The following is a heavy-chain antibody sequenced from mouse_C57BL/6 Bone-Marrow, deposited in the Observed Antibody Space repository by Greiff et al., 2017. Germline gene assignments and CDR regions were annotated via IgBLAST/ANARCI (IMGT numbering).Heavy chain of an antibody. Sequence: VQLQQPGAELVMPGASVKLSCKASGYTFTSYWMHWVKQRPGQGLEWIGEIDPSDSYTNYNQTFKGKSTLTVDKSSSTAYMQLSSLTSEDSAVYYCAIYYGNTHAMDYWGKGTSVTVSS. D-gene: IGHD2-1*01. CDR1: GYTFTSYW. CDR2: IDPSDSYT. CDR3: AIYYGNTHAMDY. V-gene: IGHV1-69*01. J-gene: IGHJ4*01.